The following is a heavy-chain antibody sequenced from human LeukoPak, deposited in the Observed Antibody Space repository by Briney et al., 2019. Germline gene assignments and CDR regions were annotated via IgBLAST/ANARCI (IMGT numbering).Heavy chain of an antibody. D-gene: IGHD3-10*01. Sequence: SETLSLTCAVSGGSISSSNWWSWVRQPPGKGLEWIGEIYHSGSTNYNPSLKSRVTISVDKSKNQFSLKLSSVTAADTAVYYCARVNYGSATKEDYWGQGTLVTVSS. J-gene: IGHJ4*02. V-gene: IGHV4-4*02. CDR1: GGSISSSNW. CDR2: IYHSGST. CDR3: ARVNYGSATKEDY.